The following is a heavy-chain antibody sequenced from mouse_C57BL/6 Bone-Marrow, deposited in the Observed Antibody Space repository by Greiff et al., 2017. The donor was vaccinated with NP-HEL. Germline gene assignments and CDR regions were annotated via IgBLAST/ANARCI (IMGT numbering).Heavy chain of an antibody. CDR2: IDPEDGDT. V-gene: IGHV14-1*01. Sequence: EVKLMESGAELVRPGASVKLSCTASGFNIKDYYMHWVKQRPEQGLEWIGRIDPEDGDTEYAPTFQGKATMTADTSSNTAYLQLSSLTAEDTAVYYCTTVGSSPAWFAYWGQGTLVTVSA. CDR1: GFNIKDYY. D-gene: IGHD1-1*01. CDR3: TTVGSSPAWFAY. J-gene: IGHJ3*01.